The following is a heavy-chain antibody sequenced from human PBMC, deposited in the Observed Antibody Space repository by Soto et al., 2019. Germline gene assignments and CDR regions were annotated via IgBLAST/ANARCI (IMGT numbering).Heavy chain of an antibody. CDR3: ARGKWGSGWTLGDYYSGMAV. V-gene: IGHV4-34*01. D-gene: IGHD6-19*01. Sequence: QVQLQQWGAGLLKPSDTLSLTCAVYGASLSPYYWSWSWIRQSPGKGLEWIGEIDDSENTKYNPSRKSLVTILVDTPKNQSPLNLRSVAAADIAVYYCARGKWGSGWTLGDYYSGMAVWGQGTTVTVSS. CDR2: IDDSENT. CDR1: GASLSPYY. J-gene: IGHJ6*02.